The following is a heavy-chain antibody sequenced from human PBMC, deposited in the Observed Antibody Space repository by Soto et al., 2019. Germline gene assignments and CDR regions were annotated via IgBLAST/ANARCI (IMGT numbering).Heavy chain of an antibody. J-gene: IGHJ4*02. CDR2: IRSKAYGGTT. CDR1: GFTFGDYA. CDR3: TRASDSSGYYQIAFDY. V-gene: IGHV3-49*03. D-gene: IGHD3-22*01. Sequence: PGGSLRLSCTASGFTFGDYAMSWFRQAPGKGLEWVGFIRSKAYGGTTEYAASVKGRFTISRDDSKSIAYLQMNSLKTEDTAVYYCTRASDSSGYYQIAFDYWGQGTLVTVSS.